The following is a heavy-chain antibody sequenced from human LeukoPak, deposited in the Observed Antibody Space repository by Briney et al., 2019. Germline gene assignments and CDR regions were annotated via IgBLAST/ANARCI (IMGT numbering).Heavy chain of an antibody. J-gene: IGHJ4*02. CDR3: ARFTQDYDFWSGYSQFDY. Sequence: SQTLSLTCTVSGGSISSGDYYWSWIRQPPGKGLEWIGYIYYSGSTYYNPSLKSRVTISVDTSQTQFSLKLSSVTAADTAVYYCARFTQDYDFWSGYSQFDYWGQGTLVTVSS. CDR2: IYYSGST. V-gene: IGHV4-30-4*01. CDR1: GGSISSGDYY. D-gene: IGHD3-3*01.